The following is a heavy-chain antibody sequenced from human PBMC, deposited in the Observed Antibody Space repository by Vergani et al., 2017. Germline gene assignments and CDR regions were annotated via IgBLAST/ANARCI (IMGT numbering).Heavy chain of an antibody. J-gene: IGHJ4*02. CDR2: IRYDGSYK. D-gene: IGHD4-17*01. CDR3: AKEPFAYGDFYSFDY. CDR1: GFTFSSYG. V-gene: IGHV3-30*02. Sequence: QVQLVESGGGVVQPGGSLRLSCAASGFTFSSYGMHWVRQAPGKGLEWVTFIRYDGSYKYYADSVKGRFTISRDNSNNTLYLQMNSLRAEDTAVYYCAKEPFAYGDFYSFDYWGEGTLVTV.